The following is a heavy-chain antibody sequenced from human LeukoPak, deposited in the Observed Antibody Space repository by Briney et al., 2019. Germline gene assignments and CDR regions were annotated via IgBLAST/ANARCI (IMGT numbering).Heavy chain of an antibody. Sequence: PSETLSLTCTVSGGSISIDYYWGWIRQTPGKGPGLEWIGYIFYSGNTNYNPSLKSRVTISVDTSKNQFSLKLSSVTAADTAVYYCARGGSSSWYWFDPWGQGTPVTVSS. CDR3: ARGGSSSWYWFDP. J-gene: IGHJ5*02. V-gene: IGHV4-59*01. CDR1: GGSISIDYY. D-gene: IGHD6-13*01. CDR2: IFYSGNT.